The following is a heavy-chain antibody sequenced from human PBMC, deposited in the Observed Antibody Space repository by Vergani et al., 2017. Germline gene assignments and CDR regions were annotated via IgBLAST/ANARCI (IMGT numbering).Heavy chain of an antibody. V-gene: IGHV4-34*01. CDR2: INHSGST. D-gene: IGHD3-3*01. CDR3: ARGGITIFGVVAPYNWFDP. J-gene: IGHJ5*02. CDR1: GGSFSGYY. Sequence: QVQLQQWGAGLLKPSETLSLTCAVYGGSFSGYYWSWIRPPPGMGLEWIGEINHSGSTNYNPSLKSRVTISVDTSKNQFSLKLSSVTAADTAVYYCARGGITIFGVVAPYNWFDPWGQGTLVTVSS.